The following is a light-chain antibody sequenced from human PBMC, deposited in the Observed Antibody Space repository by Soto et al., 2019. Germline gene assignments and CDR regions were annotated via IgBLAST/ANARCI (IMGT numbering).Light chain of an antibody. CDR1: SSNIGSHY. Sequence: QSVLTQPPSASGTPGQRVTISCSGSSSNIGSHYVYWYQQLPGTAPKLLIYRNNQRPSGVPDRFSGSKSGTSASLAISGLRSEDEADYYCAAWDDSLRAVFGGGTKLTV. J-gene: IGLJ2*01. CDR3: AAWDDSLRAV. V-gene: IGLV1-47*01. CDR2: RNN.